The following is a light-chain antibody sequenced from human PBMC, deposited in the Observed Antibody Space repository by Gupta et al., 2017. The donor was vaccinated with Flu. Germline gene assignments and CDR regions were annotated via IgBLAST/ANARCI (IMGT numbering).Light chain of an antibody. V-gene: IGKV1-5*03. Sequence: DIQVTQSPSTLSASVGDRVTITCRASQSVSSRLAWYQQKPGKAPNLLIYESSTLKSGVPSRFSGSGYGTEFTLTSTSRQPDDFANYYGQQDQSFWTFGQGTKVEIK. CDR3: QQDQSFWT. CDR1: QSVSSR. J-gene: IGKJ1*01. CDR2: ESS.